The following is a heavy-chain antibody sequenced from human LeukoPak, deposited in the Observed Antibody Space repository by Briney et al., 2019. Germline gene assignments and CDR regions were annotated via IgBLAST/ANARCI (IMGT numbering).Heavy chain of an antibody. CDR3: AKPFSGSYYFSYMDV. V-gene: IGHV3-30*18. Sequence: GGSLRLSCAASGFTFSSYGMHWVRQAPGKGLEWVAVISYDGSNKYYADSVKGRFTISRDNSKNTLYLQMNSLRAEDTAVYYCAKPFSGSYYFSYMDVWGKGTTVTVSS. CDR2: ISYDGSNK. CDR1: GFTFSSYG. J-gene: IGHJ6*03. D-gene: IGHD1-26*01.